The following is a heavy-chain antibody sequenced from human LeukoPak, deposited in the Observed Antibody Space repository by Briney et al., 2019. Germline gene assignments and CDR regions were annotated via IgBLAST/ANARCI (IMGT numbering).Heavy chain of an antibody. CDR3: ARLGSTVTSDVDY. CDR2: IYTSGST. Sequence: PSETLSLTCAVSGASISTYYWSWFRQPPGKGLEWIGRIYTSGSTNYNPSLKSRVTISVDTSKNQFSLKLSSVTAADTAVYYCARLGSTVTSDVDYWGQGTLVTVSS. D-gene: IGHD4-17*01. CDR1: GASISTYY. V-gene: IGHV4-4*08. J-gene: IGHJ4*02.